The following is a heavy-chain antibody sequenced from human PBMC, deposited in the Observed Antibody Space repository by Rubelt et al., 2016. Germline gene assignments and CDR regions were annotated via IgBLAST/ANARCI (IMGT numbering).Heavy chain of an antibody. D-gene: IGHD6-13*01. J-gene: IGHJ4*02. Sequence: IEWVRQAPGKGLEWVSYISTDGGYIYYIDSVKRRFTISRDNANNSIYLQMNSLRAEDTAVYYCAKSTYNSGWYSSDFDYWGQGRLVTGSS. CDR3: AKSTYNSGWYSSDFDY. CDR2: ISTDGGYI. V-gene: IGHV3-21*05.